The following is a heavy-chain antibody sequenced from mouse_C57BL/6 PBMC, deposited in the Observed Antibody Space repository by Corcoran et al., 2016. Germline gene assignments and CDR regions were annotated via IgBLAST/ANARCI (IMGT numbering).Heavy chain of an antibody. D-gene: IGHD3-2*02. J-gene: IGHJ2*01. CDR3: ARVGDSSGYPDY. Sequence: QVQLKQSGAELVRPGASVKQSCKASGYTFTDYYINWVKQRPGQGLEWIARIYPGSGNTYYNEKFKGKATLTAEKSSSTAYMQLSSLTSEDSAVYFCARVGDSSGYPDYWGQGTTLTVSS. CDR2: IYPGSGNT. CDR1: GYTFTDYY. V-gene: IGHV1-76*01.